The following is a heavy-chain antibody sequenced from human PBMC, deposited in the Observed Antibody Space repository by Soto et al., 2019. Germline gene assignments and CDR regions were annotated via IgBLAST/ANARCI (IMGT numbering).Heavy chain of an antibody. CDR1: GSRFSNYW. Sequence: RKISCKASGSRFSNYWIGWVRQMPGKGLEWMGVIYPHDSDTKYSPSFQGQVTISVDKSLSTVYLQWSSLRASDTAMYFCARETGAPYYYGMDVWGQGTTVTVSS. J-gene: IGHJ6*02. CDR2: IYPHDSDT. D-gene: IGHD3-10*01. V-gene: IGHV5-51*01. CDR3: ARETGAPYYYGMDV.